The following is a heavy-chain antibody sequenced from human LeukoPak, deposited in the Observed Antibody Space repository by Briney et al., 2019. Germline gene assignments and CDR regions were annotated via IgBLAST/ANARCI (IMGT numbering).Heavy chain of an antibody. CDR3: ARTRSGYSTLGY. V-gene: IGHV4-59*01. CDR1: GDSISPYY. CDR2: VFYTGST. Sequence: SETLSLTCTVYGDSISPYYWSWIRPPPGGGLEWIGYVFYTGSTNYNPSLKTRLTISVDTSRNQFPLKLTSVTAADTAVYYCARTRSGYSTLGYWGQGTLVTVSS. J-gene: IGHJ4*02. D-gene: IGHD1-26*01.